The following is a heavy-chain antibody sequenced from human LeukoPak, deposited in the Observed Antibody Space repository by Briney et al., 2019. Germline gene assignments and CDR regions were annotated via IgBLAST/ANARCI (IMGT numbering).Heavy chain of an antibody. D-gene: IGHD3-10*02. V-gene: IGHV3-48*04. CDR3: AELGITMIGGV. CDR1: GFTFSGYN. CDR2: ISSSGSTI. J-gene: IGHJ6*04. Sequence: GGSLRLSCAASGFTFSGYNMNWVRQAPGKGLEWVSYISSSGSTIYYADSVKGRFTISRDNAKNSLYLQMNSLRAEDTAVYYCAELGITMIGGVWGKGTTVTISS.